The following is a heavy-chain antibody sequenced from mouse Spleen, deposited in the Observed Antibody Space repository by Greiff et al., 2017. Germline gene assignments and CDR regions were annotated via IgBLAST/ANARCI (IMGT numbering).Heavy chain of an antibody. CDR2: INYDGSST. CDR3: ARGTAYYSNYGYFDV. V-gene: IGHV5-16*01. J-gene: IGHJ1*03. CDR1: GFTFSDYY. Sequence: DVKLVESEGGLVQPGSSMKLSCTASGFTFSDYYMAWVRQVPEKGLEWVANINYDGSSTYYLDSLKSRFIISRDNAKNILYLQMSSLKSEDTATYYCARGTAYYSNYGYFDVWGTGTTVTVSS. D-gene: IGHD2-5*01.